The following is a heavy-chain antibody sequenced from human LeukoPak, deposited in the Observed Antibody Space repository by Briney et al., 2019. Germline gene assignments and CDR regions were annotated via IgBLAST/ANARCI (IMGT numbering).Heavy chain of an antibody. D-gene: IGHD3-9*01. V-gene: IGHV3-21*01. J-gene: IGHJ6*01. CDR2: ISSSVSYT. Sequence: GGSLRLSCAASGFTFSSYSMSWVRQAPGKGLGWVSSISSSVSYTYYADSVKGRFTISRDNAKNSLYLQMNSLRAEDTAVSYCARGDPNDILTDTYYYYGMDVSGKGTTVTVSS. CDR3: ARGDPNDILTDTYYYYGMDV. CDR1: GFTFSSYS.